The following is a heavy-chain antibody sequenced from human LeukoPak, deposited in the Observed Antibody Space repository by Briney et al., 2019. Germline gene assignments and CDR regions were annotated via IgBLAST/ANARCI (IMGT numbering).Heavy chain of an antibody. CDR3: AREGRLMGYSGGLGFVY. CDR1: GGSISSGGYY. CDR2: IYYSGSA. Sequence: SETLSLTCTGSGGSISSGGYYWSWIRQPPGKGLEGIGNIYYSGSAIYNPSLKSRVTISVDTSRDQFSLKLTSVTAADTAVYYCAREGRLMGYSGGLGFVYWGQGTLVTVSS. D-gene: IGHD6-19*01. J-gene: IGHJ4*02. V-gene: IGHV4-61*08.